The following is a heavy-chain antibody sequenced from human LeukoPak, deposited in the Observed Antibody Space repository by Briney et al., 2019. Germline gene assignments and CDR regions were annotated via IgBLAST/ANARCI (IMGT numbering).Heavy chain of an antibody. CDR3: AREGVELGRYFDWLLYFDY. J-gene: IGHJ4*02. CDR2: IYTSGST. D-gene: IGHD3-9*01. V-gene: IGHV4-61*02. Sequence: PSKTLSLTCTVSGYSISSGSYYWSWIRQPAGKGLEWIGRIYTSGSTNYNPSLKSRVTISVDTSKNQFSLKLSSVTAADTAVYYCAREGVELGRYFDWLLYFDYWGQGTLVAVSS. CDR1: GYSISSGSYY.